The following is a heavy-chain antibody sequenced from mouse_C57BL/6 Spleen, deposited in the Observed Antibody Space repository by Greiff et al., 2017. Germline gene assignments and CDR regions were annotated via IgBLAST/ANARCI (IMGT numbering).Heavy chain of an antibody. CDR1: GYTFTSYW. D-gene: IGHD1-1*01. CDR2: IDPSDSET. Sequence: QVQLQQPGAELVRPGSSVKLSCKASGYTFTSYWMHWVKQRPIQGLEWIGNIDPSDSETHYNQKFKDKATLTVDKSSSTAYMQLSSLTSEDSAVYYCSSAAPPVVARYYFDYWGQGTTLTVSS. CDR3: SSAAPPVVARYYFDY. V-gene: IGHV1-52*01. J-gene: IGHJ2*01.